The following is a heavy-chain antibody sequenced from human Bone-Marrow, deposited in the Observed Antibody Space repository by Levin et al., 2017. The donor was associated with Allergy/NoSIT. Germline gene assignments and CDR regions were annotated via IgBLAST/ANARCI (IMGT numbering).Heavy chain of an antibody. J-gene: IGHJ4*02. V-gene: IGHV4-31*03. CDR2: IYYSGST. CDR1: GGSISSGGYY. CDR3: ARVEWELLNLDY. D-gene: IGHD1-26*01. Sequence: LRLSCTVSGGSISSGGYYWSWIRQHPGKGLEWIGYIYYSGSTYYNPSLKSRVTISVDTSKNQFSLKLSSVTAADTAVYYCARVEWELLNLDYWGQGTLVTVSS.